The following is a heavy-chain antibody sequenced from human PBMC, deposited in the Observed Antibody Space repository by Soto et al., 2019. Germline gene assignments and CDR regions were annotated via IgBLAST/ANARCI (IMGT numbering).Heavy chain of an antibody. CDR3: ARDAGVSGELYY. D-gene: IGHD3-16*01. J-gene: IGHJ4*02. CDR2: ISAYNGNT. V-gene: IGHV1-18*01. Sequence: ASVKVSCKASGGTFSSYTISWVRQAPGQGLEWMGWISAYNGNTNYAQKLQGRVTMTTDTSTSTAYMELRSLRSDDTAVYYCARDAGVSGELYYWGQGTLVTVSS. CDR1: GGTFSSYT.